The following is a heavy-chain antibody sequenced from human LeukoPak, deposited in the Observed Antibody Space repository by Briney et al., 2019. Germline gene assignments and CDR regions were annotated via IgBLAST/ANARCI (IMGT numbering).Heavy chain of an antibody. CDR3: ARSILNYCSSTSCYETPLFFDY. J-gene: IGHJ4*02. CDR2: IHYSGST. V-gene: IGHV4-31*03. D-gene: IGHD2-2*01. CDR1: GGSISSGGYY. Sequence: SETLSLTCTVSGGSISSGGYYWSWIRQHPGKGLEWIGYIHYSGSTYYNPSLKSRVTISVDTSKNQFSLKLSSVTAADTAVYYCARSILNYCSSTSCYETPLFFDYWGQGTLVTVSS.